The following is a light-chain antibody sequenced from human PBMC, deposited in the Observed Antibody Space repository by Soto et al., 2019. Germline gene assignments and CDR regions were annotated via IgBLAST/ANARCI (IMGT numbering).Light chain of an antibody. CDR3: QQRSNWPPT. Sequence: EIVMTQSPATLSVSPGERATLSCRASQSVSIDLAWYQQKPGQAPRLLIYGASTRATGIPARFSGSGSGTDFTLTISSLEPEDFAVYYCQQRSNWPPTFGQGTKVDI. CDR1: QSVSID. CDR2: GAS. J-gene: IGKJ1*01. V-gene: IGKV3-11*01.